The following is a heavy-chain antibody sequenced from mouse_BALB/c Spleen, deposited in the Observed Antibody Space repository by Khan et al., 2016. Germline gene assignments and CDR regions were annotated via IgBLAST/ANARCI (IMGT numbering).Heavy chain of an antibody. Sequence: QIELVQSGPELKKPGETVRLSCKASGYTFTTAGMQWVQKMPGKGLKWIGWINTHSGVPKHADDFKGRFAFSLETSASTAYLQISNLKNEDTATFICARGSDRRSAMDYWGRGTSVTVAS. CDR3: ARGSDRRSAMDY. D-gene: IGHD6-1*01. CDR2: INTHSGVP. J-gene: IGHJ4*01. V-gene: IGHV9-4*02. CDR1: GYTFTTAG.